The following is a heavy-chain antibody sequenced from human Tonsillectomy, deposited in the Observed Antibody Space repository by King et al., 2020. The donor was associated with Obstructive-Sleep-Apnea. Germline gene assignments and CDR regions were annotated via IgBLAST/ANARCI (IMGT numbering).Heavy chain of an antibody. CDR1: GDSVSSHY. CDR3: ARHIRGYFGGNWFDP. J-gene: IGHJ5*02. CDR2: IYGSGST. V-gene: IGHV4-59*08. D-gene: IGHD3-10*01. Sequence: QLQESGPGPVKPSETLSLTCTVSGDSVSSHYCAWIRQPPGKGLAWIGYIYGSGSTNYNPSLRNRVTISLDTSKNQFSLQLRSVTVADTAVYYCARHIRGYFGGNWFDPWGQGTLVTVSS.